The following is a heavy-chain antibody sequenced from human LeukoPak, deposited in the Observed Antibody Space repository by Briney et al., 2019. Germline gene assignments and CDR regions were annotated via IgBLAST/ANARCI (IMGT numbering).Heavy chain of an antibody. J-gene: IGHJ4*02. CDR2: IYTGGTT. V-gene: IGHV3-53*01. Sequence: PGGSLRLSCAISGFSVGGTHMSWVRQAPGKGLEWVSAIYTGGTTYYADSVQGRFTVSRDNSKNILYLHMNNLRAEDTAVYYCARDTATTGGGLDSWGQGTLVTVPS. CDR3: ARDTATTGGGLDS. CDR1: GFSVGGTH. D-gene: IGHD1-1*01.